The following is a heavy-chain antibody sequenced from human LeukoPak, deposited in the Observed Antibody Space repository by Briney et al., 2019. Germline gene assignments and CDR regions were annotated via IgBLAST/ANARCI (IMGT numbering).Heavy chain of an antibody. CDR3: VRDASLGAFDI. V-gene: IGHV3-30*12. Sequence: GGSLRLSCAASGLTFTTYGFHWVRQAPGKGLEWVALMTYDGSKQYYADSVQGRFTISRDNSKRTVDLQMNSLRADDTAMYYCVRDASLGAFDIWGQGTMVTVSS. CDR2: MTYDGSKQ. J-gene: IGHJ3*02. CDR1: GLTFTTYG. D-gene: IGHD3-16*01.